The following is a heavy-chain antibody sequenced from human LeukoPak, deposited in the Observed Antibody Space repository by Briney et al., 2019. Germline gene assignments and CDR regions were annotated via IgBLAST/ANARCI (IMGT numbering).Heavy chain of an antibody. CDR2: INPNSGGT. CDR3: ARETSSDSFDY. Sequence: ASMKVSCKASGYTFTGYYMHWVRQAPGQGLEWMGWINPNSGGTNYAQKFQGWVTMTRDTSISTAYMELSRLRSDDTAVYYCARETSSDSFDYWGQGTLVTVSS. D-gene: IGHD3-22*01. V-gene: IGHV1-2*04. CDR1: GYTFTGYY. J-gene: IGHJ4*02.